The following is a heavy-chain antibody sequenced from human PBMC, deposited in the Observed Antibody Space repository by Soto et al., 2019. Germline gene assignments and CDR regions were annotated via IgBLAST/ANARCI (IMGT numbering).Heavy chain of an antibody. Sequence: QVQLVQSGAEVKGPGASVKISCKASGYTFTNFFIHWLRQAPGQGLEWMGIINPGGGSTDYAQKLKGRVTQTRDASTNTVQMELSRLISEDTALYYCGRDLASLVAVAGTCYFANWGQGTLVTVSS. J-gene: IGHJ4*02. CDR2: INPGGGST. V-gene: IGHV1-46*01. D-gene: IGHD6-19*01. CDR3: GRDLASLVAVAGTCYFAN. CDR1: GYTFTNFF.